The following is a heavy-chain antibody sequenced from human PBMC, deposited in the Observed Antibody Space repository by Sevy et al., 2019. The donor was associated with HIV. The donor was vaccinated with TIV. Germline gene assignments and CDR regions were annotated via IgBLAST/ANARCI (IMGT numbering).Heavy chain of an antibody. Sequence: GGSLRLSCAATGFTFTNAWMNWVRQAPGKGLERVGRIKSKTDGGTTDYVAPVKGRFTISRDDSKSTVYLQMNSLKTEDTGVYYCATEYGYNYFDFWCPGTLVTVSS. J-gene: IGHJ4*02. CDR1: GFTFTNAW. D-gene: IGHD5-12*01. CDR2: IKSKTDGGTT. V-gene: IGHV3-15*07. CDR3: ATEYGYNYFDF.